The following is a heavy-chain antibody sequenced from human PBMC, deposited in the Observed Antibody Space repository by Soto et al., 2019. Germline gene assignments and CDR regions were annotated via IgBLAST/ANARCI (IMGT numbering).Heavy chain of an antibody. V-gene: IGHV3-23*01. J-gene: IGHJ5*02. CDR3: AKGGVAARLLDP. CDR1: GFTFSSSA. CDR2: ISGNGATT. Sequence: EVQLLESGGGLIQPGGSLRLSCAASGFTFSSSAMSWVRQAPGKGLEWVSGISGNGATTFYADSVKGRFTISRDNSKNTLDLQMSSLGAEATAVYYCAKGGVAARLLDPWGQGIMVTVSS. D-gene: IGHD6-6*01.